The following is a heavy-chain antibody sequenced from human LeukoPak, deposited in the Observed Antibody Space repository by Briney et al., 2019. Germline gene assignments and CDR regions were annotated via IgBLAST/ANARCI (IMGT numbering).Heavy chain of an antibody. Sequence: GGSLRLSCAASGFTFSSYSMNWVRQAPGKGLEWVSSISSSSSYIYYADSVKGRFTISRDNAKNSLYLQMNSLRAEDTAVYYCARDSFLTGYLDVWGQGTTVTVSS. D-gene: IGHD3-9*01. CDR1: GFTFSSYS. V-gene: IGHV3-21*01. CDR2: ISSSSSYI. CDR3: ARDSFLTGYLDV. J-gene: IGHJ6*02.